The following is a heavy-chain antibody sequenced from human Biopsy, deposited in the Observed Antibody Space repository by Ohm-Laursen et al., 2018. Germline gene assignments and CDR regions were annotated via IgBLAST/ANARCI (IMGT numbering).Heavy chain of an antibody. D-gene: IGHD2/OR15-2a*01. CDR3: ARATNSTGWPYYYFYGMNV. CDR1: GGSISSDY. V-gene: IGHV4-59*07. CDR2: IYYSGST. Sequence: SDTLSLTCTVSGGSISSDYWSWIRQTPGKGLEWIGYIYYSGSTNYNPSLKSRVTISVDTSKNQFSLRLNSVTAADTAVYYCARATNSTGWPYYYFYGMNVWGQGTTVTV. J-gene: IGHJ6*02.